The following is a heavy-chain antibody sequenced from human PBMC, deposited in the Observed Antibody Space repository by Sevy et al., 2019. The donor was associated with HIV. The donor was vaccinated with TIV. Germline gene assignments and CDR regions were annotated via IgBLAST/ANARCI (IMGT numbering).Heavy chain of an antibody. D-gene: IGHD4-17*01. J-gene: IGHJ4*02. Sequence: GGSLRLSCAASGFTFSSYEMNWVRQAPGKGLEWVSYISNSGTTISYSDSVRGRFSISRDYARNSLYLQMNSLRAEDTAVYYCARDLPPSATTVAHFDYWGQGTLVTVSS. CDR1: GFTFSSYE. CDR3: ARDLPPSATTVAHFDY. CDR2: ISNSGTTI. V-gene: IGHV3-48*03.